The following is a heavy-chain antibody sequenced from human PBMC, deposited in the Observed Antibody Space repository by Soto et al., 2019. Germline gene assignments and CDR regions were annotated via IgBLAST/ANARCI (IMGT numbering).Heavy chain of an antibody. V-gene: IGHV1-3*01. CDR2: INAGNGNT. CDR3: ARDRYERITIFGVVTGNYGMDV. J-gene: IGHJ6*02. D-gene: IGHD3-3*01. CDR1: GYTFTSYA. Sequence: ASVKVSCKASGYTFTSYAMHLVSQAPGQRLEWMGWINAGNGNTKYSQKFQGRVTITRDTSASTAYMELSSLRSEDTAVYYCARDRYERITIFGVVTGNYGMDVWGQGTTVTVSS.